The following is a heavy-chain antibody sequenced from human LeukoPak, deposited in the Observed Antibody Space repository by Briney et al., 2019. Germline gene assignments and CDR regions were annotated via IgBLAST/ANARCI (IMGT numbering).Heavy chain of an antibody. CDR3: AKTSERQFRDLYYYYYYMDV. CDR1: GFTFSSYS. CDR2: ISSSSSTI. Sequence: GGSLRLSCAASGFTFSSYSMNWVRQAPGKGLEWVSYISSSSSTIYYADSVKGRFTISRDNAKNSLYLQMNSLRAEDTAVYYCAKTSERQFRDLYYYYYYMDVWGKGTTVTISS. D-gene: IGHD3-10*01. J-gene: IGHJ6*03. V-gene: IGHV3-48*01.